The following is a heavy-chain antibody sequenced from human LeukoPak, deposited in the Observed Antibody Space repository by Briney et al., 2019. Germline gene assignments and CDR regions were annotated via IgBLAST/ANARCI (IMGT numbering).Heavy chain of an antibody. CDR2: IIPILGIA. V-gene: IGHV1-69*04. CDR3: ARDREANYDFWSGYITYFDY. D-gene: IGHD3-3*01. J-gene: IGHJ4*02. Sequence: SVKVSCKASGGTFSSYTISWVRQAPGQGLEWMGRIIPILGIANYAQKFQGRVTITADKSTSTAYMELSSLRSEDTAVYYCARDREANYDFWSGYITYFDYWGQGTLVTVSS. CDR1: GGTFSSYT.